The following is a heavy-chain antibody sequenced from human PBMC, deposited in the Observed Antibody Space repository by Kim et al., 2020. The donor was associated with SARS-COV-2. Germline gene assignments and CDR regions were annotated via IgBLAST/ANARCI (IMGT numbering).Heavy chain of an antibody. CDR3: AKDLSRVDWFDP. Sequence: YYADSVKGRFTISRDNSKNTLYLQMNSLRAEDTAVYYCAKDLSRVDWFDPWGQGTLVTVSS. V-gene: IGHV3-23*01. J-gene: IGHJ5*02.